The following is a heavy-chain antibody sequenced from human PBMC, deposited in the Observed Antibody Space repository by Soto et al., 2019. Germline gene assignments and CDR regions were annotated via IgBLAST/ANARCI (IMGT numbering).Heavy chain of an antibody. Sequence: ASVKVSCKVSGYTLTELSMHWVRQAPGKGLEWMGGFDPEDGETIYAQKFQGRVTMTEDTSTDTAYMELSSLRSEDTAVYYCARDRRRIVVVPAAMGGFDPWGQGTLVTVSS. CDR1: GYTLTELS. CDR3: ARDRRRIVVVPAAMGGFDP. D-gene: IGHD2-2*01. V-gene: IGHV1-24*01. CDR2: FDPEDGET. J-gene: IGHJ5*02.